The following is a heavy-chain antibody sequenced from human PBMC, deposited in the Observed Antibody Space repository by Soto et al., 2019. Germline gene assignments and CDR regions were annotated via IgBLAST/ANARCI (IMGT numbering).Heavy chain of an antibody. CDR3: ASAGIAVADYYYYYGMDV. CDR2: IIPIFGTA. Sequence: VASVKVSCKASGGTFSSYAISWVRQAPGQGLEWMGGIIPIFGTANYAQKFQGRVTITADKSTSTAYMELSSLRSEDTAVYYCASAGIAVADYYYYYGMDVWGQGTTVTVSS. V-gene: IGHV1-69*06. J-gene: IGHJ6*02. D-gene: IGHD6-19*01. CDR1: GGTFSSYA.